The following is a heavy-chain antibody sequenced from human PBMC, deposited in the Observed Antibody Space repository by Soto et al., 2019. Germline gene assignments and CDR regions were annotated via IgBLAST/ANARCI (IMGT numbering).Heavy chain of an antibody. CDR2: ISYDGSKK. V-gene: IGHV3-30-3*01. J-gene: IGHJ3*02. CDR3: ARDTTLGLVGAPIGAFDI. D-gene: IGHD1-26*01. CDR1: GFTFSSYA. Sequence: QVQLVESGGGVVQPGRSLRLSCAASGFTFSSYAMHWVRQAPGKGLEWVAVISYDGSKKYYADSVKGRFTISRDNSKNTLYLQMNSLRAEDTAVYYCARDTTLGLVGAPIGAFDIWGQGTMVTVSS.